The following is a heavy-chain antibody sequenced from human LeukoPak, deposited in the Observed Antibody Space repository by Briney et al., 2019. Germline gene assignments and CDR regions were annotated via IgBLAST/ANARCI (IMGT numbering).Heavy chain of an antibody. Sequence: PGGSLRLSCAASGFTFSSYWMHWVRQAPGKWLVWVSSINSDGSSTSYADSVKGRFTISRDNAKNTLYLQMNSLRAEDTAVYYCARDPPGYLRGRYYYYMDVWGKGTTVTVSS. CDR1: GFTFSSYW. CDR3: ARDPPGYLRGRYYYYMDV. V-gene: IGHV3-74*01. D-gene: IGHD3-10*01. J-gene: IGHJ6*03. CDR2: INSDGSST.